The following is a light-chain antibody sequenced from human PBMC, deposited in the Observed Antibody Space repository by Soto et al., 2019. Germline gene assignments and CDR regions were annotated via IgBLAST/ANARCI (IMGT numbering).Light chain of an antibody. Sequence: QSALTQPASVSGSPGQSITISCTGTSSDVGSYNYVSWYQQHPAKAPKLMIYDVSNRPSGVSNRFSGSKSGNTASLTIFGLQSEDEADYYCSSYTSSSTRVFGGGTKLTVL. CDR3: SSYTSSSTRV. CDR1: SSDVGSYNY. J-gene: IGLJ3*02. CDR2: DVS. V-gene: IGLV2-14*01.